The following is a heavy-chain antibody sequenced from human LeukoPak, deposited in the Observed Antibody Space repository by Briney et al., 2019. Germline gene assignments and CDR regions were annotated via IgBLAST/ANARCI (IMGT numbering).Heavy chain of an antibody. CDR3: ARKSERLLWFGEEAFDI. CDR2: IDYRGST. Sequence: SETLSLTCTVPDGSISNYYWSWIRQPPGTGLEWIAYIDYRGSTTYNPSLKSRVTISVDTSRNQFSLKLSSVTAADTAVYYCARKSERLLWFGEEAFDIWGQGTMVTVSS. D-gene: IGHD3-10*01. CDR1: DGSISNYY. J-gene: IGHJ3*02. V-gene: IGHV4-59*12.